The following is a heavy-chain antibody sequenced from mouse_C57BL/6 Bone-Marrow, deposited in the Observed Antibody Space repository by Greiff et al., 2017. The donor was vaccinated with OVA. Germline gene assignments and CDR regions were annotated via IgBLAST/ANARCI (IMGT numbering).Heavy chain of an antibody. CDR3: TTKDSNHMDY. CDR2: IDPENGDT. CDR1: GFNIKDDY. V-gene: IGHV14-4*01. J-gene: IGHJ4*01. Sequence: VQLQQSGAELVRPGASVKLSCTASGFNIKDDYMHWVKQRPEQGLEWIGWIDPENGDTEYASKFQGKATITADTSSNTAYLQLSSLTSEDTAVYYCTTKDSNHMDYWGQGTSVTVSS. D-gene: IGHD2-5*01.